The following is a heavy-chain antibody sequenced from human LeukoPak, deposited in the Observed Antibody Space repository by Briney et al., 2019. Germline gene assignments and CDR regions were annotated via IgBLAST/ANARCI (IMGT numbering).Heavy chain of an antibody. CDR3: AREGGYGDYEHKNDAFDI. D-gene: IGHD4-17*01. CDR2: IYHSGST. V-gene: IGHV4-4*02. CDR1: GGSISSSNW. J-gene: IGHJ3*02. Sequence: SETLSLTCAVSGGSISSSNWWSWVRQPPEKGLEWIGEIYHSGSTNYNPSLKSRVTISVDKSKNQFSLKLSSVTAADTAVYYCAREGGYGDYEHKNDAFDIWGQGTMVTVSS.